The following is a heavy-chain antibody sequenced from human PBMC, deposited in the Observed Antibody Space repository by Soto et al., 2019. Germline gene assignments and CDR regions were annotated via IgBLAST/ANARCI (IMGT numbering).Heavy chain of an antibody. V-gene: IGHV4-31*03. J-gene: IGHJ4*02. Sequence: QVQLQESGPGLVKPSQTLSLTCTVSGGSISSGGYYWSWIRQHPGKGLEWIGYIYSSGSTYYNPSLKSRVTISVDASKSQFSLKLGSVTAAQTAVYYWARSFGVAAAGPFDYWGQGTLVTVSS. CDR2: IYSSGST. D-gene: IGHD6-13*01. CDR3: ARSFGVAAAGPFDY. CDR1: GGSISSGGYY.